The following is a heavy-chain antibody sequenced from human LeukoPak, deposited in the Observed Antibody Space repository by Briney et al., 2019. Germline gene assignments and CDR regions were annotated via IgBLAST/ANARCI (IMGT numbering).Heavy chain of an antibody. V-gene: IGHV3-33*01. CDR3: ARGDYGDAPGAFHI. J-gene: IGHJ3*02. Sequence: PGRSLRLSCAASGFTLSSYGMHWVRQAPGKGLEWVTVIWFDGNNKYYTDSVKGRFTISRDNSKNTLYLQMNSLRAEDTAMYYCARGDYGDAPGAFHIWGQGTMVTVSS. CDR2: IWFDGNNK. CDR1: GFTLSSYG. D-gene: IGHD4-17*01.